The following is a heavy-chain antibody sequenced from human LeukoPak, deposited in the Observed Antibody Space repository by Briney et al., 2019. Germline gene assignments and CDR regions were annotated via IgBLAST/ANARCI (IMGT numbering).Heavy chain of an antibody. CDR2: ITRSSRII. Sequence: GGSLRLSCAASGFTFSNFEMNWVRQIPGKGLEWLSFITRSSRIIYYADSVKGRFTISRDNANNSLHLQMNSLRVEDTGIYFCARDRAIAVDVGVDYWGQGTLVTVSS. CDR3: ARDRAIAVDVGVDY. V-gene: IGHV3-48*03. D-gene: IGHD6-19*01. J-gene: IGHJ4*02. CDR1: GFTFSNFE.